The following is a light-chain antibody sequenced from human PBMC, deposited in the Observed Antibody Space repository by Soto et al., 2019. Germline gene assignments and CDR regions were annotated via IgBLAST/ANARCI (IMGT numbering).Light chain of an antibody. Sequence: DIQMTQSPSSLSASVGDRVTVTCRASQSISTYLNWYQQNPGKAPKLLIYAASSLQRGVPSRFSGSGSGTDFTLTISSLEPDDFATYFCQQSYTTPRTFGHGTKVDI. CDR2: AAS. CDR3: QQSYTTPRT. CDR1: QSISTY. J-gene: IGKJ1*01. V-gene: IGKV1-39*01.